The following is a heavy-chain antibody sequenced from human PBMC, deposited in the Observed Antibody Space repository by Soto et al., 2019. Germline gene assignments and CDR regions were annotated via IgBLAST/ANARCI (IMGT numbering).Heavy chain of an antibody. CDR2: KSYGRTYK. V-gene: IGHV3-30*03. J-gene: IGHJ5*02. CDR1: AFNSSDHG. D-gene: IGHD2-21*02. CDR3: VRDIGDLVLVTSRSGHGFGP. Sequence: WPLTLACSASAFNSSDHGMHRCRPAPGKGLERVAGKSYGRTYKHYGDSVKGRFAISRDNSMSKMSLQMNNLRLDDSALYFCVRDIGDLVLVTSRSGHGFGPCGRGAVVTVSS.